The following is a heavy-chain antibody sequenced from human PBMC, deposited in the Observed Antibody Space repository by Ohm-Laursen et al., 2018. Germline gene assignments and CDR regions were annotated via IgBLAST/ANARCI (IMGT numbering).Heavy chain of an antibody. CDR3: ARDFFGEFSIDY. V-gene: IGHV3-33*01. Sequence: SLRLSCTASGFTFSSYGMHWVRQAPGKGLEWVAVIWYDGSNKYYADSVKGRFTISRDNSKNTLYLQMNSLRAEDTAVYYCARDFFGEFSIDYWGQGTLVTVSS. D-gene: IGHD3-10*01. CDR2: IWYDGSNK. J-gene: IGHJ4*02. CDR1: GFTFSSYG.